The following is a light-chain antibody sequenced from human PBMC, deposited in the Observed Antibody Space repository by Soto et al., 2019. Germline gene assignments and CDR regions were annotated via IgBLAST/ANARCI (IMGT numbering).Light chain of an antibody. J-gene: IGLJ2*01. V-gene: IGLV2-8*01. Sequence: QSVLTQPPSASGSPGQSVTISCTGTSSDVGGYKYVSWYQQHPGKAPKLMISEVSKRPSGVPDRFSGSKSGNTASLTVSGLQAEDEADYYCRSFAGNNNLVFGGGTKLTVL. CDR3: RSFAGNNNLV. CDR2: EVS. CDR1: SSDVGGYKY.